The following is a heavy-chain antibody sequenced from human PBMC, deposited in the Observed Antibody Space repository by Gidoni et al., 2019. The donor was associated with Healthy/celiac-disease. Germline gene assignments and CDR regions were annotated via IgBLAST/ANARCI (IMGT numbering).Heavy chain of an antibody. V-gene: IGHV3-33*01. CDR3: ARDSDSSGYYHKGDAFDI. D-gene: IGHD3-22*01. Sequence: VQLVESGGGVVQPGRSLRLSCAASGVPFRSEGRNGVRQAQGKGLEWVVVIWYDGSNKYYADSVKGRFTISRDNSKNTLYLQMNSLRAEDTAVYYCARDSDSSGYYHKGDAFDIWGQGTMVTVSS. CDR2: IWYDGSNK. J-gene: IGHJ3*02. CDR1: GVPFRSEG.